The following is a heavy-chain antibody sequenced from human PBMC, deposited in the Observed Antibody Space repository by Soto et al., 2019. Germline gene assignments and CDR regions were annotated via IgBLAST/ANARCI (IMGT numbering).Heavy chain of an antibody. CDR3: ARGITMVRGVITNDY. J-gene: IGHJ4*02. CDR1: GGSFSGYY. V-gene: IGHV4-34*01. D-gene: IGHD3-10*01. CDR2: INYSGST. Sequence: QVQLQQWGAGLLKPSETLSLTCAVYGGSFSGYYWSGIRQPPGKGLEWMGEINYSGSTNDHPSLKSRVTISVDTSKSQFSLKLSSVTAADTAVYYCARGITMVRGVITNDYWGQGTLVTVSS.